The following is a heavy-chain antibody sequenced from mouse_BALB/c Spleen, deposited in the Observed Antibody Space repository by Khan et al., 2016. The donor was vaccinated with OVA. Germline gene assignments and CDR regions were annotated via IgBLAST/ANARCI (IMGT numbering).Heavy chain of an antibody. CDR1: GYSITSDYA. D-gene: IGHD1-1*01. Sequence: EVQLQVSGPGLVKPSQSLSLTCTVTGYSITSDYAWNWIRQFPGNKLEWMGYIKYSGSTSYNPSLKSRISIPRNTSQNQFFLQLSSVTTEDTATYYCARSGTISTVVATDFDSWGQGTTLTVSS. J-gene: IGHJ2*01. CDR2: IKYSGST. V-gene: IGHV3-2*02. CDR3: ARSGTISTVVATDFDS.